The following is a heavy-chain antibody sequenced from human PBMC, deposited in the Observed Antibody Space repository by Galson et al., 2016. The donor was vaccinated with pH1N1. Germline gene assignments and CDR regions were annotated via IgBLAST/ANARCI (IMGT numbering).Heavy chain of an antibody. CDR1: GGTFSSFA. Sequence: QSGAEVKKPGESLKISCKASGGTFSSFAISWVRQAPGQGLEWMGGIIGMFGTTNYAQRFQGRLTITADEMTSTAYMELSSLKSEDTAVYYCARSSGYYPAYFQPWAQGTLVTVAS. CDR2: IIGMFGTT. J-gene: IGHJ1*01. D-gene: IGHD3-22*01. V-gene: IGHV1-69*19. CDR3: ARSSGYYPAYFQP.